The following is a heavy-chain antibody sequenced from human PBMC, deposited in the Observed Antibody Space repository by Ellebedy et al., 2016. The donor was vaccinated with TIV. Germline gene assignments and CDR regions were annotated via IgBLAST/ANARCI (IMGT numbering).Heavy chain of an antibody. J-gene: IGHJ6*02. CDR2: ISSSGSTI. Sequence: GGSLRLSXAASGFTFSSYAMHWVRQAPGKGLEWVSYISSSGSTIYYADSVKGRFTISRDNAKNSLYLQMNSLRAEDTAVYYCARDTHSSSWYHHYYYYYGMDVWGQGTTVTVSS. D-gene: IGHD6-13*01. V-gene: IGHV3-48*04. CDR1: GFTFSSYA. CDR3: ARDTHSSSWYHHYYYYYGMDV.